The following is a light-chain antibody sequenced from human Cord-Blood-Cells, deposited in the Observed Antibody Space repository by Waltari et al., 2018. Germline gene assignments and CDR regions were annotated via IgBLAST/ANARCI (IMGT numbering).Light chain of an antibody. Sequence: SSELTQDPAVSVALGQTVRITCQGDSLRSYYASWHQQKPGQAPVLVIYGKHNRPSRSPDRFSGSSSRNTAALTITGAQAEDEADYYCNSRDSSGNLVVFGGGTKLTVL. J-gene: IGLJ2*01. CDR2: GKH. CDR1: SLRSYY. CDR3: NSRDSSGNLVV. V-gene: IGLV3-19*01.